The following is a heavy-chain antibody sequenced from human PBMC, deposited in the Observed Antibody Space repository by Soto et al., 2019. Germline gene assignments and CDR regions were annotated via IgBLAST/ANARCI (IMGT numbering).Heavy chain of an antibody. V-gene: IGHV3-74*03. CDR2: ISTDGSFT. D-gene: IGHD6-6*01. Sequence: EQLVESGGGLVQPGGSLRLSCTTSGFTFRNHWMHWVRQAPGQGLEGVSRISTDGSFTTYADSVKGRVTISRDNAKNTVYLQMNSLRVEDTALYYWARPRSKSSSGFDLWGQGTMVTVSS. CDR3: ARPRSKSSSGFDL. CDR1: GFTFRNHW. J-gene: IGHJ3*01.